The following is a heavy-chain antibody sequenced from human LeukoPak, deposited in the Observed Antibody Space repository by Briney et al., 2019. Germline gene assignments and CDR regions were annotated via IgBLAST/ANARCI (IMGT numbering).Heavy chain of an antibody. CDR1: GFTFSSYA. J-gene: IGHJ1*01. D-gene: IGHD2-15*01. V-gene: IGHV3-23*01. CDR2: ISGSGGST. CDR3: ARVQDPRGSPPRGIKVVAATLEYFQH. Sequence: GGSLRLSCAASGFTFSSYAMSWVRQAPGKGLEWVSAISGSGGSTYYADSVKGRFTISRDNSKNTLYLQMNSLRAEDTAVYYCARVQDPRGSPPRGIKVVAATLEYFQHWGQGTLVTVSS.